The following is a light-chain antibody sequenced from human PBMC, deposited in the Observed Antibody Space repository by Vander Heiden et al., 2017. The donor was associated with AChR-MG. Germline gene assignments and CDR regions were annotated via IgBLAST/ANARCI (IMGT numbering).Light chain of an antibody. J-gene: IGKJ2*01. V-gene: IGKV4-1*01. CDR1: QSVLYSSNNKNY. CDR2: WAS. Sequence: DIVMTQFPDSLAVSLVARATINCKASQSVLYSSNNKNYLAWYQQKPGQPPKLLMYWASTRESGVPDRFSGSGSGTDFTLTISSLQAEDVAVYYCQQEDSTPYTFGQRTKLEIK. CDR3: QQEDSTPYT.